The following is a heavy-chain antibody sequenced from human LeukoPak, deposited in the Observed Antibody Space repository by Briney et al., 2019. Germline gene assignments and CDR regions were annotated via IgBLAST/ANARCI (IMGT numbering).Heavy chain of an antibody. CDR1: GFTFSTFA. Sequence: PGGSLRLSCTASGFTFSTFAMGWVRQAPGKGLQWVSGISGSGDTTYYADSVKGRFAISRDNSENTLYLQMNRLRDEDTAVYHCAKDFLGTVPVVFDIWGQGTMVTVSS. D-gene: IGHD7-27*01. J-gene: IGHJ3*02. CDR2: ISGSGDTT. V-gene: IGHV3-23*01. CDR3: AKDFLGTVPVVFDI.